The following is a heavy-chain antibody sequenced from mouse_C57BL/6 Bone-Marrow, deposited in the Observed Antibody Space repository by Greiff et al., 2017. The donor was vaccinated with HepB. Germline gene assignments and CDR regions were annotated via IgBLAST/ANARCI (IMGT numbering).Heavy chain of an antibody. V-gene: IGHV5-12*01. CDR2: ISNGGGST. Sequence: EVHLVESGGGLVQPGGSLKLSCAASGFTFSDYYMYWVRQTPEKRLEWVAYISNGGGSTYYPDTVKGRFTISRDNAKNTLYLQMSRLKSEDTAMYYCARRMVRGSFDYWGQGTTLTVSS. J-gene: IGHJ2*01. CDR1: GFTFSDYY. CDR3: ARRMVRGSFDY. D-gene: IGHD2-3*01.